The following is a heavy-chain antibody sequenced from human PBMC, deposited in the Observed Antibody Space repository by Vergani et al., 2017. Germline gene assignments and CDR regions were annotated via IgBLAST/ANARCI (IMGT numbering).Heavy chain of an antibody. CDR1: GGSISSSSYY. CDR2: IYYSGST. D-gene: IGHD2-21*01. V-gene: IGHV4-61*01. Sequence: QLQLQESGPGLVKPSETLSLTCTVSGGSISSSSYYWSWIRQPPGKGLEWIGYIYYSGSTNYNPSLKSRVTISVDTSKNQFSLKLSSVTAADTAVYYCARVPIVVGGLAGAFDIWGQGTMVTVSS. CDR3: ARVPIVVGGLAGAFDI. J-gene: IGHJ3*02.